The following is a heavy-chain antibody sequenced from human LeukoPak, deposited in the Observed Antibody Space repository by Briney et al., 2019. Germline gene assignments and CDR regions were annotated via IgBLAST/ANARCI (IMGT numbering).Heavy chain of an antibody. CDR1: GFTFSSYS. CDR3: ASSRGEEHDYYDSSGVTPFDY. V-gene: IGHV3-48*01. J-gene: IGHJ4*02. CDR2: ISSSSSTI. Sequence: GGSLRLSCAASGFTFSSYSMNWVRQAPGKGLEWVSYISSSSSTIYYADSVKGRFTISRDNAKNSLYLQMNSLRAEDTAVYYCASSRGEEHDYYDSSGVTPFDYWGQGTLVTVSS. D-gene: IGHD3-22*01.